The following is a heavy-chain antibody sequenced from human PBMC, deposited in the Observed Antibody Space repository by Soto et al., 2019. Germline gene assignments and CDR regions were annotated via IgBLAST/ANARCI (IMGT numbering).Heavy chain of an antibody. V-gene: IGHV3-21*01. CDR3: ARDPDTAMAHRYYYYYGMDV. Sequence: VESLRLSCAAPGFTFWRYSMYWVRQAPWERFVGVSSISSCSYIYYADSVKGRFTISRDNAKNSLYLQMNSLRAEDTAVYYCARDPDTAMAHRYYYYYGMDVWGQGT. CDR2: ISSCSYI. J-gene: IGHJ6*01. CDR1: GFTFWRYS. D-gene: IGHD5-18*01.